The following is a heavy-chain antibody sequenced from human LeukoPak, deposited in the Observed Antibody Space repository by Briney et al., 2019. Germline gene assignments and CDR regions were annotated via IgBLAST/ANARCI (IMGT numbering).Heavy chain of an antibody. Sequence: PGRSLRLSCAASGFTFSSYGMHWVRQAPGKGLEWGAVIWYDGSNKYYADSVKGRFTISRDASKNTLYMQMNSLRAEDTAVYFCARYMRRCGAFDIWGQGTMVTVTS. CDR2: IWYDGSNK. D-gene: IGHD5-24*01. V-gene: IGHV3-33*01. J-gene: IGHJ3*02. CDR1: GFTFSSYG. CDR3: ARYMRRCGAFDI.